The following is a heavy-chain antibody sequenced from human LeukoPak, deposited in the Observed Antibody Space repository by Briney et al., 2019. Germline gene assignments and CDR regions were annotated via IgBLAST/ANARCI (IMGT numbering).Heavy chain of an antibody. CDR3: AKSTTAGTRWFDP. J-gene: IGHJ5*02. CDR1: GFAFSSYA. Sequence: PGGSLRLSCAASGFAFSSYAMSWVRQAPGKGLEWVSAISGSDGGTYYADSVKGRFTISRDNSKNTLHLQMSTLRAEDTAVYYCAKSTTAGTRWFDPWGQGTLVTVSS. D-gene: IGHD6-13*01. V-gene: IGHV3-23*01. CDR2: ISGSDGGT.